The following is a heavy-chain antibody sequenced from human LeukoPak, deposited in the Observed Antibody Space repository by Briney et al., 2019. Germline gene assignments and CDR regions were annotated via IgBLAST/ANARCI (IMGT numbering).Heavy chain of an antibody. V-gene: IGHV4-34*01. CDR1: GGSFSGYY. CDR3: ARLRLTTQDSDY. D-gene: IGHD4-11*01. Sequence: PSETLSLTCAVYGGSFSGYYWSWIRQPPGKGLEWIGEINHSGSTNYNPSLKSRVTISVDTSKNQFSLKLSSVTAADTAVYYCARLRLTTQDSDYWGQGTLVTVSS. J-gene: IGHJ4*02. CDR2: INHSGST.